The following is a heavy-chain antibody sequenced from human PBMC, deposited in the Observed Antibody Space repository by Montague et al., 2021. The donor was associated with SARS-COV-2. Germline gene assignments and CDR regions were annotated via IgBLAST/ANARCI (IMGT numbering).Heavy chain of an antibody. V-gene: IGHV4-39*01. D-gene: IGHD3-22*01. Sequence: SETLSLTCTVSGGSISSSNYYWGWIRQPPGKGLEWIGSIYYSGSTYYNPSLKSRATISVYTSKNQFSLKLSSVTAADTAVYYCASPTYYYDSSGSDAFDIWGQGTMVTVSS. CDR2: IYYSGST. J-gene: IGHJ3*02. CDR1: GGSISSSNYY. CDR3: ASPTYYYDSSGSDAFDI.